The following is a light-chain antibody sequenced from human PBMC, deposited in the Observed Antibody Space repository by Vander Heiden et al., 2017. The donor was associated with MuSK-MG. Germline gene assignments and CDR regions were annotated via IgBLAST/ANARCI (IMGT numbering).Light chain of an antibody. CDR2: AAS. J-gene: IGKJ4*01. CDR1: QGISSY. V-gene: IGKV1-8*01. Sequence: AIRMTQSPSSFSPSTGDRVTITCRASQGISSYLAWYQQKPGKAPKLLIYAASTLQSGVPSRFSRSGSGTDFTLTISCLQSEDFATYYCLQDDSYPPTFRGGTKVGI. CDR3: LQDDSYPPT.